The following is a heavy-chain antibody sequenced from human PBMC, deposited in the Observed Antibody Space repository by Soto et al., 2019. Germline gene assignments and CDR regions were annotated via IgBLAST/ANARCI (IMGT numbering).Heavy chain of an antibody. Sequence: SETLSLTCTVSGGSMSSYYWSWIRQPPGKGLEYIGYIYYSGDTNYNPSLESRVTISLDTPRNQFSLKLSSVTAADTAVYYCARGYHGYSYAIFAYWGQGILVTVSS. J-gene: IGHJ4*02. CDR2: IYYSGDT. V-gene: IGHV4-59*01. CDR1: GGSMSSYY. CDR3: ARGYHGYSYAIFAY. D-gene: IGHD3-16*01.